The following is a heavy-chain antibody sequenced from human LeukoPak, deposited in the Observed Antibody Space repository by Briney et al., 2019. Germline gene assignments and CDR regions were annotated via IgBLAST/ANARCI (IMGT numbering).Heavy chain of an antibody. V-gene: IGHV3-23*01. CDR3: AKGREWELPLDY. CDR1: GFTFSSYA. CDR2: ISGSGGST. Sequence: GGSLRLSCAASGFTFSSYAMSWVRQAPGKGLEWVSAISGSGGSTYYADSVKGRFSISRDNSKNTLSLQMHSLRAEDTAIYYCAKGREWELPLDYWGQGTLVTVSS. D-gene: IGHD1-26*01. J-gene: IGHJ4*02.